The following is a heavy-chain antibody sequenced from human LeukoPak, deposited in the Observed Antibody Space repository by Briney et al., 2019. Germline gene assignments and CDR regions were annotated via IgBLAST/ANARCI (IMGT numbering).Heavy chain of an antibody. J-gene: IGHJ4*02. CDR1: GFTFSSYA. CDR3: ARDRHDYTHYFDY. D-gene: IGHD4-11*01. V-gene: IGHV3-23*01. CDR2: ISGSGGST. Sequence: PGGSLRLSCAASGFTFSSYAMSWVRQAPGKGLEWVSAISGSGGSTYYADSVKGRFTISRDNAKNSLYLQMNSLRAEDTAVYYCARDRHDYTHYFDYWGQGTLVTVSS.